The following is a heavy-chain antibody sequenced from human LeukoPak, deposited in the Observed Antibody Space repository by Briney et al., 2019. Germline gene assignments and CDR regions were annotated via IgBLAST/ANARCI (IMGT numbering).Heavy chain of an antibody. CDR2: VKSRSAGETT. D-gene: IGHD3-10*01. V-gene: IGHV3-15*01. CDR1: GFSISNDW. J-gene: IGHJ4*02. CDR3: TLIQGWGSGSYYRDF. Sequence: PGGSLRLSCAASGFSISNDWMSWVRQAPGKGLEWVARVKSRSAGETTDYAAPVKGRFTISRDDSKNTLYLQMNSLKTEDTAVYYCTLIQGWGSGSYYRDFWDQGTLVTVSS.